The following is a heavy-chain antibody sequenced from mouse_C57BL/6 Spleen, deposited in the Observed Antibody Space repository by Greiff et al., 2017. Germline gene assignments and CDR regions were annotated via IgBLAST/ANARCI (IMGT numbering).Heavy chain of an antibody. CDR3: VRDKDGSSYEGYWYFDV. J-gene: IGHJ1*03. CDR2: IRSKSSNYAT. V-gene: IGHV10-3*01. Sequence: EVLLVESGGGLVQPKGSLKLSCAASGFTFNTYAMHWVRQAPGKGLEWVARIRSKSSNYATYYADSVKDRFTISRDDSQSMLYLQMNNLKTEDTAMYYCVRDKDGSSYEGYWYFDVWGTGTTVTVSS. CDR1: GFTFNTYA. D-gene: IGHD1-1*01.